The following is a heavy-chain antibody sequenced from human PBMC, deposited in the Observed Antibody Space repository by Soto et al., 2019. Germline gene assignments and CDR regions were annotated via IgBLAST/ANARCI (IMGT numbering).Heavy chain of an antibody. CDR2: IIPLFGTA. CDR3: ASKAACGGDCYAFDS. CDR1: GGIFSSNT. D-gene: IGHD2-21*02. Sequence: QVYLVQSGAEVKKPGSSVKISCKASGGIFSSNTINWVRQAAGQGLEWMGGIIPLFGTANYAEKFQGRVTITADNSTKTEYMELTSLRSEDTAVYYCASKAACGGDCYAFDSWGQGTLVTGSS. V-gene: IGHV1-69*06. J-gene: IGHJ4*02.